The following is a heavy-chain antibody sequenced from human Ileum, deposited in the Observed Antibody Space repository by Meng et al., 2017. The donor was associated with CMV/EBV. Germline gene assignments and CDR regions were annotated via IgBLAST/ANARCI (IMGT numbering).Heavy chain of an antibody. CDR3: ARWGGEGANFGLDH. CDR2: TKQDESEK. Sequence: GGSLRLSCAASGFTFNKYCMTWVRQSPGKGLEWVAITKQDESEKHYVDSVKGRFTIFRDDAKNSLYLQMNSLSAEDTAVFFCARWGGEGANFGLDHWGQGRLVTVSS. CDR1: GFTFNKYC. V-gene: IGHV3-7*01. J-gene: IGHJ4*02. D-gene: IGHD1-26*01.